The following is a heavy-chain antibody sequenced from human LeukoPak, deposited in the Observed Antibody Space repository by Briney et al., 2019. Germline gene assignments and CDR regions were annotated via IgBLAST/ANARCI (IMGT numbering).Heavy chain of an antibody. V-gene: IGHV4-30-4*01. D-gene: IGHD5-12*01. CDR3: ARENVDIVATGRFDL. CDR1: GGSISSGDYY. J-gene: IGHJ2*01. Sequence: KSSETLSLTCTVSGGSISSGDYYWSWIRQPLGKGLEWIGYIYYSGSTYYNPSLKSRVTISVDTSKNQFSLKLSSVTAADTAVYYCARENVDIVATGRFDLWGRGTLVTVSS. CDR2: IYYSGST.